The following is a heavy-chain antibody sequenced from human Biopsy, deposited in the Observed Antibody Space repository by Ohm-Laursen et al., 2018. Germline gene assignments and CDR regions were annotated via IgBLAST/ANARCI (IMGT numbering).Heavy chain of an antibody. Sequence: SDTLSLTCTVSGESIGTYYWSWIRQPPGKVMEWIASIYYSGTTHKNPSLKSRVTISVDTSQGLLSLDLSSVTAADTAVYYCERVRGGFLEWFDYWGQGTLVTVSS. J-gene: IGHJ5*01. CDR1: GESIGTYY. D-gene: IGHD3-3*01. CDR3: ERVRGGFLEWFDY. V-gene: IGHV4-59*07. CDR2: IYYSGTT.